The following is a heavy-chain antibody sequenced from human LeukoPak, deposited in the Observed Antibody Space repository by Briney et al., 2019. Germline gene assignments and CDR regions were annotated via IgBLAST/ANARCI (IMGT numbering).Heavy chain of an antibody. J-gene: IGHJ4*02. CDR3: ARGEGYSGSYRADY. V-gene: IGHV1-2*02. Sequence: ASVKVSCKASGYTFTDYYMHWVRQAPGQGLEWMGWINPNSGGTNCAQKFQGRVTMTRDTSISTAYMELSRLRSDDTALYYCARGEGYSGSYRADYWGQGTLVTVSS. CDR1: GYTFTDYY. D-gene: IGHD1-26*01. CDR2: INPNSGGT.